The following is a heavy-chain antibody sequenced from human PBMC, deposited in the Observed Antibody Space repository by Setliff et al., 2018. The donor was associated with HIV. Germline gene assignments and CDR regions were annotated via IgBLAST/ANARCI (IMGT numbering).Heavy chain of an antibody. D-gene: IGHD3-22*01. V-gene: IGHV1-69*13. CDR2: IVPILNTG. CDR1: GGTFRSHE. J-gene: IGHJ4*02. CDR3: ARIPNHSSGFDY. Sequence: ASVKVSCKASGGTFRSHEISWVRQAPGQGLEWMGGIVPILNTGNYAPKFQGRVTITADESTTTAYMELSSLRSEDTAVYYWARIPNHSSGFDYWGQGTPVTVFS.